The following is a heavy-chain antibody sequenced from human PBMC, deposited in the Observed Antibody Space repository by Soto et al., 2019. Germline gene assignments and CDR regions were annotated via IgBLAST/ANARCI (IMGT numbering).Heavy chain of an antibody. Sequence: QVQLQESGPGLLKPSETLSLTCTVSGGSISSDFWSWIRQPPGKGLEWIGYIYYSGSTNYNPSLKSRVTISVDTSKNQFSLKLSSVTAADTAVYYCARGPGDYWGQGTLVTVSS. CDR1: GGSISSDF. CDR3: ARGPGDY. CDR2: IYYSGST. V-gene: IGHV4-59*01. J-gene: IGHJ4*02.